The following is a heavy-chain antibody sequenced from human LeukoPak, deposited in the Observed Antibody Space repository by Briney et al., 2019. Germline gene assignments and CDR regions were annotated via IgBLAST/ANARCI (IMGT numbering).Heavy chain of an antibody. CDR2: ISSSGT. D-gene: IGHD5-24*01. CDR1: GFTFSSYS. J-gene: IGHJ4*02. CDR3: ARTKEMASISYFDS. Sequence: GGSLRLSCAASGFTFSSYSMNWVRQAPGKGLEWVSSISSSGTYYAESVRGRFTISRDNAKNSLYLQMNSLRAEDTAVYYCARTKEMASISYFDSWGQGTLVTVSS. V-gene: IGHV3-21*01.